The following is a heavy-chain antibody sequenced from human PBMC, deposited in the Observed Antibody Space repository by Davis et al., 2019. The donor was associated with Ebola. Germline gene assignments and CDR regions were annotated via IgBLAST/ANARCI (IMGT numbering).Heavy chain of an antibody. J-gene: IGHJ4*02. CDR1: GFTFSSYS. CDR2: ISSSSSYI. Sequence: PGGSLRLSCAASGFTFSSYSMNWVRQAPGKGLEWVSSISSSSSYIYYADSVKGRFTISRDNAKNSLYLQMNNLRAEDTAVYYCARRADYWGQGTLVTVSS. CDR3: ARRADY. V-gene: IGHV3-21*01.